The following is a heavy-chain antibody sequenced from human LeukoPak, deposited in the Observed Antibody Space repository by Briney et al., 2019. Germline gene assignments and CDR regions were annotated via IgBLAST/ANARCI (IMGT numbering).Heavy chain of an antibody. D-gene: IGHD3-10*01. Sequence: PGGSLRLSCAASGFTFSSYAMHRVRQAPGKGLEYVSAISSNGGSTYYAGSVKGRFTISRDNSKNTLYLQMGSLRAEDMAVYYCARSAVYGSSCFDYWGQGTLVTVSS. CDR3: ARSAVYGSSCFDY. CDR1: GFTFSSYA. V-gene: IGHV3-64*02. CDR2: ISSNGGST. J-gene: IGHJ4*02.